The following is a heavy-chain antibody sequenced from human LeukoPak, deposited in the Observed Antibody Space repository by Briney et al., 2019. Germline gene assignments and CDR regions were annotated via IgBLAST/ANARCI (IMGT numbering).Heavy chain of an antibody. V-gene: IGHV3-23*01. J-gene: IGHJ4*02. CDR1: GFTFSSYA. CDR2: ISDSGGST. Sequence: GGSLRLSCAASGFTFSSYAMSWVRQAPGKGLEWVSGISDSGGSTYYADSVKGRFTTSRDNSKNTLYLQMNTPRAEDTAVYYCAKRAVTSWYDYFDYWGQGTLVTVSS. D-gene: IGHD6-13*01. CDR3: AKRAVTSWYDYFDY.